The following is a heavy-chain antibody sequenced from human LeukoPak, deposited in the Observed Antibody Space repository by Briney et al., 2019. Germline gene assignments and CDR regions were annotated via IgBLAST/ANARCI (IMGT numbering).Heavy chain of an antibody. J-gene: IGHJ4*02. CDR3: ARVTGYTIEDYFDY. CDR2: IYTSGST. D-gene: IGHD3-9*01. CDR1: GGSISSYY. V-gene: IGHV4-4*07. Sequence: SETLSLTCTVSGGSISSYYWSWIRQPAGKGLEWIWRIYTSGSTNYNPSLKSRVTISVKTSKNQFSLKLRSVTAADTAVYYCARVTGYTIEDYFDYWGQGTLVTVSS.